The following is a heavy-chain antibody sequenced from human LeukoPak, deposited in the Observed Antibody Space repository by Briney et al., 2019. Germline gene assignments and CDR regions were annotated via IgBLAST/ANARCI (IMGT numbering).Heavy chain of an antibody. CDR3: ARDRAFYSGYDYFDC. J-gene: IGHJ4*02. CDR1: GFTFSDYE. CDR2: ISSSGSSI. V-gene: IGHV3-48*03. Sequence: PGGSLRLSCAASGFTFSDYEMHWVRQAPGKGLEWVSYISSSGSSIYYADSVKGRFTISRDNAKNSLYLQMNSLRAEDTAVYYCARDRAFYSGYDYFDCWGQGTLVTVS. D-gene: IGHD5-12*01.